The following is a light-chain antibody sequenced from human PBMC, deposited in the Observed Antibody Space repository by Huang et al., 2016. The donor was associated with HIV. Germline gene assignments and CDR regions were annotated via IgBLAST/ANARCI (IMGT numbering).Light chain of an antibody. Sequence: DIVMVQSPVSLSVTPGEAASITCRSSQSLLHSNGHNYLDWYRQKPGQSPQLLITLGSTRAAGVPDRFSGSGSGTDFTLKINRVEADDVGVYYCMQGLQSWTFGQGTKVEI. J-gene: IGKJ1*01. CDR1: QSLLHSNGHNY. V-gene: IGKV2-28*01. CDR2: LGS. CDR3: MQGLQSWT.